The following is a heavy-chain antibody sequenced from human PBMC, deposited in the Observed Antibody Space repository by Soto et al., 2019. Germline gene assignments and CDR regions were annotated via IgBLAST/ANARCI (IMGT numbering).Heavy chain of an antibody. CDR3: AHRPYQGPQVPKNPAGGILVPPRGNWFDP. CDR1: GFSLSTSGVG. CDR2: IYWNDDK. Sequence: QITLKESGPTLVKPTQALTLTCTFSGFSLSTSGVGVGWIRQPPGKALEWLALIYWNDDKRYSPSLKSRLTITKDTSKNQVVLTMTNSDPVDKATYYCAHRPYQGPQVPKNPAGGILVPPRGNWFDPCGQGTLVTVSS. J-gene: IGHJ5*02. V-gene: IGHV2-5*01. D-gene: IGHD3-22*01.